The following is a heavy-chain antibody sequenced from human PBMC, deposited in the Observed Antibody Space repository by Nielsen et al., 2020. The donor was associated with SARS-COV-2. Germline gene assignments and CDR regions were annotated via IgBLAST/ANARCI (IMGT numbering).Heavy chain of an antibody. V-gene: IGHV1-2*02. CDR3: AREMRVGMAINGGFDI. D-gene: IGHD5-24*01. CDR1: GYTFTGYY. Sequence: ASVKVSCKASGYTFTGYYMHWVRQAPGQGLEWMGCINPYSGDTKYAQKFQGRVSMTRDTSISTGYMDLSRLTSDDTAVYYCAREMRVGMAINGGFDIWGQGTMVTVSS. CDR2: INPYSGDT. J-gene: IGHJ3*02.